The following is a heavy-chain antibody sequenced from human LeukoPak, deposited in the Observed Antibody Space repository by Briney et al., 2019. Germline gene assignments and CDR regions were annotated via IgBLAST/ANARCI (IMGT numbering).Heavy chain of an antibody. CDR2: IKSKTDGGTT. D-gene: IGHD6-19*01. Sequence: GGSLRLSCAASGFTFSNAWMSWVRPAPGKGLEWVGRIKSKTDGGTTDYAAPVKGRFTISRDDSKNTLYLQMNSLKTEDTAAHYCTTDLSIAVARYRHWGQGTLVTVSS. CDR3: TTDLSIAVARYRH. J-gene: IGHJ4*02. V-gene: IGHV3-15*01. CDR1: GFTFSNAW.